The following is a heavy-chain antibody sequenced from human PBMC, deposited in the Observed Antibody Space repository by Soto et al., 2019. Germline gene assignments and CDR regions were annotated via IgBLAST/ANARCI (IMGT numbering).Heavy chain of an antibody. CDR2: ISYDGSNK. J-gene: IGHJ6*02. CDR1: GFTFSSYG. CDR3: AKDQLAPGGRKYYYGMDV. V-gene: IGHV3-30*18. D-gene: IGHD1-1*01. Sequence: GGSLRLSCAASGFTFSSYGMHWVRQAPGKGLEWVAVISYDGSNKYYADSVKGRFTISRDNSKNTLYLQMNSLRAEDTAVYYCAKDQLAPGGRKYYYGMDVWGQGTTVTVSS.